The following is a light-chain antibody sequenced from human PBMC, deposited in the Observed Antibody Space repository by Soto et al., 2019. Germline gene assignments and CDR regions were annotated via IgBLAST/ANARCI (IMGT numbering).Light chain of an antibody. V-gene: IGLV2-8*01. CDR1: SSDVGAYKY. CDR3: TSYVVINIWV. J-gene: IGLJ3*02. Sequence: QYALTQPPSASGSPGQSVTISCTGTSSDVGAYKYVSWYQQYPGKAPKLMIYEVSKRPSGVPDRFSGSKSGNTASLTVSGLQAEDEADYYCTSYVVINIWVFGRGTKLTVL. CDR2: EVS.